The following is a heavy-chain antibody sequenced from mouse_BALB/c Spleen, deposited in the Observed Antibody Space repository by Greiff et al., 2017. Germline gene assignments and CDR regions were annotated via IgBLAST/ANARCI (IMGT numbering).Heavy chain of an antibody. CDR3: ARGYYGSPWFAY. J-gene: IGHJ3*01. V-gene: IGHV1-80*01. CDR1: GYAFSSYW. D-gene: IGHD1-1*01. Sequence: VQLQQSGAELVRPGSSVKISCKASGYAFSSYWINWVKQRPGQGLEWIGQIYPGDGDTNYNGKFKGKATLTADKSSSTAYMQLSSLTSEDSAVYFCARGYYGSPWFAYWGQGTLVTVSA. CDR2: IYPGDGDT.